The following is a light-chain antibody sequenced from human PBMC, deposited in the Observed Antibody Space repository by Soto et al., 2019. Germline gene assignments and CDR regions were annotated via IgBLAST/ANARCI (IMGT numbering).Light chain of an antibody. J-gene: IGLJ1*01. CDR3: SSYGSISTRYV. Sequence: QSALTQPASVSGSPGQSITISCTGTSSDVGGYNYVSWYQQHPGKAPKLMIYEVSNRPSGVSNRFSGSKSANTASLTISGLQAEDEADYFCSSYGSISTRYVFGTGTKVTVL. CDR2: EVS. CDR1: SSDVGGYNY. V-gene: IGLV2-14*01.